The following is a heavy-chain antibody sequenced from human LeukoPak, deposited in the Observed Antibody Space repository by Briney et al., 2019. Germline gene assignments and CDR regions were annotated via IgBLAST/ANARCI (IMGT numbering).Heavy chain of an antibody. CDR2: INPDNGDT. D-gene: IGHD6-13*01. J-gene: IGHJ5*02. V-gene: IGHV1-2*02. CDR3: ASDLVGYSNWLDP. Sequence: ASVKVSRKASGYTFTSYYMHWVRQAPGHGPEWLGWINPDNGDTDYAQNFQGRVTMTSDTSITTAYMELSSLRSDDTAIYYCASDLVGYSNWLDPWGRGTLVTVSS. CDR1: GYTFTSYY.